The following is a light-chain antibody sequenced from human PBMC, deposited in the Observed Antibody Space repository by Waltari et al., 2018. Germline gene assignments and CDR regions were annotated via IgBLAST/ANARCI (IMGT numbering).Light chain of an antibody. CDR2: TND. CDR1: SSNIGSNA. V-gene: IGLV1-44*01. Sequence: TPGQGVAISCSGSSSNIGSNAVDWYQQFPGSAPKLLIYTNDQRPSGVPGRFSGSKSGTSASLAISGLQSEDEAHYYCATWDNSLNGPVFGGGTKLTVL. J-gene: IGLJ2*01. CDR3: ATWDNSLNGPV.